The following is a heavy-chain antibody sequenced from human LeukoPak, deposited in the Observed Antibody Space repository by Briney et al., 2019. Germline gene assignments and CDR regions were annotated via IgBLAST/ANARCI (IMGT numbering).Heavy chain of an antibody. J-gene: IGHJ6*02. CDR3: ARERDGMDV. CDR2: IYYSGST. CDR1: GGSISSYY. Sequence: PSETLSLTCTVSGGSISSYYWSWIRQPPGKGLEWIGYIYYSGSTNYNPSLKSRVTISVDTSKNQFSLKLSSVTAADTGVYYCARERDGMDVWGQGTTVTVSS. V-gene: IGHV4-59*01.